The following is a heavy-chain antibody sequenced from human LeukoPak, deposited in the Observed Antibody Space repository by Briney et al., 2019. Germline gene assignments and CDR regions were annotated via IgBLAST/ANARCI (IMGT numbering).Heavy chain of an antibody. J-gene: IGHJ4*02. D-gene: IGHD4-17*01. Sequence: GRSLRLSCAASGFTFSSYAMHWVRQAPGKGLEWVAVISYDGSNKYYADSVKGRFTISRDNSKNTLYLQMNSLRAEDTAVYYCARDGGSDGDLNFDYWGQGTLVTVSS. CDR2: ISYDGSNK. V-gene: IGHV3-30*04. CDR1: GFTFSSYA. CDR3: ARDGGSDGDLNFDY.